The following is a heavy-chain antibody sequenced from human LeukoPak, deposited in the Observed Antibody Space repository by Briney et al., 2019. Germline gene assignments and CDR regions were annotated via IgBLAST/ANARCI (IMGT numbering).Heavy chain of an antibody. Sequence: SETLSLTCAVYGGSLSGYYWSWIRQPPGKGLEWIGEINHSGYTNDSPSLKSRVTLSIDTSRKQFSLNLRSVTVADTGIYYCTRMTAGHDYWGQGTLVTVSS. V-gene: IGHV4-34*01. D-gene: IGHD2-21*02. CDR2: INHSGYT. J-gene: IGHJ4*02. CDR3: TRMTAGHDY. CDR1: GGSLSGYY.